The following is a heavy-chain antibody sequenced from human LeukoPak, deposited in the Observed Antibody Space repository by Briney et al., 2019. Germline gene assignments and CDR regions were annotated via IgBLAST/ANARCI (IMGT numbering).Heavy chain of an antibody. V-gene: IGHV3-33*01. J-gene: IGHJ4*02. D-gene: IGHD6-19*01. CDR3: ARDQQQWLTGDFDY. Sequence: PGGSLRLSCAASGFTFSSYGMHWVRQAPGKGLEWLAVIWYDGSNKYYADSVKGRFTISRDNSKNTPYLQMNSLRAEDTAVYYCARDQQQWLTGDFDYWGQGTLVTVSS. CDR2: IWYDGSNK. CDR1: GFTFSSYG.